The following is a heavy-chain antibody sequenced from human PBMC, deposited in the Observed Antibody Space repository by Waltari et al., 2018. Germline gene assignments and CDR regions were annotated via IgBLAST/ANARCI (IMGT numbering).Heavy chain of an antibody. V-gene: IGHV1-2*02. CDR3: AREGEWAAAGTYDY. J-gene: IGHJ4*02. CDR1: GYTFTGHH. Sequence: QVQLVQSGAEVQKPGASVKVSCKASGYTFTGHHMPLVRPAPGQGLEWMGWINPNSGGTNYAQKFQGRVTMTRDTSISTAYMELSRLRSDDTAVYYCAREGEWAAAGTYDYWGQGTLVTVS. CDR2: INPNSGGT. D-gene: IGHD6-13*01.